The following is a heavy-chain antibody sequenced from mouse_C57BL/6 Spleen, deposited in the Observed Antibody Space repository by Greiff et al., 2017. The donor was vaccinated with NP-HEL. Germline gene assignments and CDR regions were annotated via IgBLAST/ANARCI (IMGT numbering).Heavy chain of an antibody. J-gene: IGHJ1*03. D-gene: IGHD1-1*01. Sequence: VQLQQSGPELVKPGASVKISCKASGYAFSSSWMNWVKQRPGKGLEWIGRIYPGDGDTNYNGKFKGTAPLTADKSSSTAYMQLSSLTSEDSAVYFCARENYYGSSYWYFDVWGTGTTVTVSS. CDR3: ARENYYGSSYWYFDV. V-gene: IGHV1-82*01. CDR2: IYPGDGDT. CDR1: GYAFSSSW.